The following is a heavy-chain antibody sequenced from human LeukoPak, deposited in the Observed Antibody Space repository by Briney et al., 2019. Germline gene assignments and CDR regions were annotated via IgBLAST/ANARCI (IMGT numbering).Heavy chain of an antibody. D-gene: IGHD1-26*01. CDR3: ARYSGTYYVY. V-gene: IGHV4-59*08. CDR2: IYYSGST. J-gene: IGHJ4*02. CDR1: GGSISSYY. Sequence: SETLSLTCTVSGGSISSYYWTWIRQPPGKGLEWIGYIYYSGSTNYNPSLKSRVTISIDTSKNQFSLKLSSVTAADTAVYYCARYSGTYYVYWGQGTLVTVSS.